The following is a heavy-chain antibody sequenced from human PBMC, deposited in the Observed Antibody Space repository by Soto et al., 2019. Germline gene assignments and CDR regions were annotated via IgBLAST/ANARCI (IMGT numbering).Heavy chain of an antibody. D-gene: IGHD1-26*01. CDR2: IYYSGTT. CDR3: ARRESQGPIDY. CDR1: GYSISSSNW. Sequence: SETLSLTCAVSGYSISSSNWWGWIRQPPGKGLEWIGYIYYSGTTYYNPSLKSRVTMSVDTSKNQFSLKLTSVTAVDTAVYYCARRESQGPIDYWGQGTLVTVSS. V-gene: IGHV4-28*01. J-gene: IGHJ4*02.